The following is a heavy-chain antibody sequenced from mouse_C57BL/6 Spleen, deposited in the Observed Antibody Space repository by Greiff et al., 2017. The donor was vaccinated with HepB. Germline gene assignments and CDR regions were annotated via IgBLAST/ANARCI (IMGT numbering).Heavy chain of an antibody. CDR3: ARRVGRGRVDY. J-gene: IGHJ2*01. V-gene: IGHV1-50*01. CDR2: IDPSDSYT. CDR1: GYTFTSYW. D-gene: IGHD4-1*01. Sequence: QVQLQQPGAELVKPGASVKLSCKASGYTFTSYWMQWVKQRPGQGLEWIGEIDPSDSYTNYNQKFKGKATLTVDTSSSTAYMQISSLTSEDSAVYYCARRVGRGRVDYWGQGTTLTVSS.